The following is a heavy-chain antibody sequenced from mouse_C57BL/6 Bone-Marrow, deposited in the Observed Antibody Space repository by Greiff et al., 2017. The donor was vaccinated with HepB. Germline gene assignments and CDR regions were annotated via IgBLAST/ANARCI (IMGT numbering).Heavy chain of an antibody. D-gene: IGHD3-2*02. V-gene: IGHV5-2*03. CDR3: ANLDSSGYVVYDYAMDY. CDR1: EYEFPSHD. CDR2: INSDGGST. J-gene: IGHJ4*01. Sequence: EVKLVESGGGLVQPGESLKLSCESNEYEFPSHDMSWVRKTPEKRLELVAAINSDGGSTYYPDTMERRFIISRDNTKKTLYLQMSSLRSEDTALYYCANLDSSGYVVYDYAMDYWGQGTSVTVSS.